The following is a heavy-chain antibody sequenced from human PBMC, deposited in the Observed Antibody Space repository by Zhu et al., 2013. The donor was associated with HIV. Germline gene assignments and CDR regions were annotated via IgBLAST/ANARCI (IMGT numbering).Heavy chain of an antibody. CDR3: ARVGIAVAGTFLWWFDP. D-gene: IGHD6-19*01. CDR2: IIPIFGTA. CDR1: GGTFSSYA. Sequence: QVQLVQSGAEVKKPGSSVKVSCKASGGTFSSYAISWVRQAPGQGLEWMGGIIPIFGTANYAQKFQGRVTITADESTSTAYMELSSLRSEDTAVYYCARVGIAVAGTFLWWFDPWGQGTLVTVSS. J-gene: IGHJ5*02. V-gene: IGHV1-69*12.